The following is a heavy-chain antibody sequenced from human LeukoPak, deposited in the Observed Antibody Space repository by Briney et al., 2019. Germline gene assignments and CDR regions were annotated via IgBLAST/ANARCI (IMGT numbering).Heavy chain of an antibody. V-gene: IGHV3-74*01. D-gene: IGHD1-26*01. CDR2: LQSDGTT. CDR1: GFSFSTSW. J-gene: IGHJ4*02. CDR3: ARDGSYKFDC. Sequence: GGSLRLSCAASGFSFSTSWMHWVRQTPGMGLVWVARLQSDGTTIYADSVKGRFTISRDNAKNTLYLQMNSLRAEDTAFYYCARDGSYKFDCWGQGTLVTVSS.